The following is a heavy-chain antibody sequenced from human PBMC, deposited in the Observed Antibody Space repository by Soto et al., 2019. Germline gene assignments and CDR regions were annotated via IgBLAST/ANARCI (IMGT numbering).Heavy chain of an antibody. CDR1: GGSISSYY. CDR3: ASMIRYCSSTSCPFDY. CDR2: IYYSGST. V-gene: IGHV4-59*01. D-gene: IGHD2-2*01. Sequence: SETLSLTCTVSGGSISSYYWSWIRQPPGKGLEWIGYIYYSGSTNYNPSLKSRVTISVDTSKNQFSLKLSSVTAADTAVYCCASMIRYCSSTSCPFDYWGQGTLVTVSS. J-gene: IGHJ4*02.